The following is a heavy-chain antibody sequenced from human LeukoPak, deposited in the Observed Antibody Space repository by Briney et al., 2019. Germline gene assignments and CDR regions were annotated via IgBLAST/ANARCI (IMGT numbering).Heavy chain of an antibody. V-gene: IGHV3-30*04. CDR1: GFIFSSFA. CDR3: ATLPHTLAAAGTVLDY. Sequence: GRSLRLSCAASGFIFSSFARHWVRQAPGKGLEWVAVISYDGSNKYYADSVKGRFTISRDNSKNTLYLQMNSLRAEDTAVYYCATLPHTLAAAGTVLDYWGQGPLVTVSS. D-gene: IGHD6-25*01. CDR2: ISYDGSNK. J-gene: IGHJ4*02.